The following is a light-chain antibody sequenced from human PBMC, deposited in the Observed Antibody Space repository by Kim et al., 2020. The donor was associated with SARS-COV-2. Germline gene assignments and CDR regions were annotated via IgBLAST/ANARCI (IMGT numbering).Light chain of an antibody. Sequence: GQSVTIPCTDSSSNVGAYNYVSWYQHHPGKAPKLMIFDVNKRPSGVPDRFSGSNSGNTASLTISGLQAEDETDYYCCSYAGNSAFVFGGETQLTVL. CDR1: SSNVGAYNY. CDR3: CSYAGNSAFV. CDR2: DVN. J-gene: IGLJ3*02. V-gene: IGLV2-11*01.